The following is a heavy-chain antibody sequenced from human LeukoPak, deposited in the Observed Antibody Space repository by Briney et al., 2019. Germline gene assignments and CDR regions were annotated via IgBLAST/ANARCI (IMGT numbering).Heavy chain of an antibody. Sequence: GGSLRLSCAASAFTFSSYAMHWVRQAPGKGLESVAVISYDGSNKYYADSVKGRFTISRGNSKNTLYLQMNSLRAEDTAVYYCAREGGPDRSGGSCPDYWGQGTLVTVSS. CDR1: AFTFSSYA. CDR2: ISYDGSNK. V-gene: IGHV3-30*04. J-gene: IGHJ4*02. CDR3: AREGGPDRSGGSCPDY. D-gene: IGHD2-15*01.